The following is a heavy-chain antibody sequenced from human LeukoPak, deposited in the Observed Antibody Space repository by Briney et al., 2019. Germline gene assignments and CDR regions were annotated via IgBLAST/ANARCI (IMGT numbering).Heavy chain of an antibody. CDR1: GFTFSSYW. J-gene: IGHJ4*02. D-gene: IGHD6-13*01. V-gene: IGHV3-74*01. CDR3: ARDTAPRAAAGVDY. CDR2: INSDGSTT. Sequence: GGSLRLSCAASGFTFSSYWMLWVRQAPGKGLVWVSRINSDGSTTIYADSVKGRFTISRDNAKNTLYLQMSSLRAEDTAVYYCARDTAPRAAAGVDYWGQGTLVTVSS.